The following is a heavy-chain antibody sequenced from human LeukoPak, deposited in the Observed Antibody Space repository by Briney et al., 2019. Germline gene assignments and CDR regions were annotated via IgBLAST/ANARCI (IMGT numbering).Heavy chain of an antibody. J-gene: IGHJ5*02. D-gene: IGHD2-8*01. CDR1: GGSIRNHH. CDR3: ARELYHFDR. Sequence: PSGTLSLTCSVSGGSIRNHHWTWSRQSPGKGLEWIGHVFFTEVTNYSPSLRGRITISADRSKNQIYLKLGSVTPADTAVYYCARELYHFDRWGQGALVTVSS. CDR2: VFFTEVT. V-gene: IGHV4-59*11.